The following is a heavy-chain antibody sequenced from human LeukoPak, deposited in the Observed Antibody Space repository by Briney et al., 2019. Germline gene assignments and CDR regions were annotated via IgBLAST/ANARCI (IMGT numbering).Heavy chain of an antibody. J-gene: IGHJ3*02. V-gene: IGHV3-30*18. CDR2: ISYDGSNK. Sequence: GGSLRLSCAASGFTFSSYGMHWVRQAPGKGLEWVAVISYDGSNKYYADSVKGRFTISRDNSKNTLYLQMNSLRAEDTAVYYCAKGPAPHCGGDCIPHAFDIWGQGTKVTVSS. CDR1: GFTFSSYG. CDR3: AKGPAPHCGGDCIPHAFDI. D-gene: IGHD2-21*02.